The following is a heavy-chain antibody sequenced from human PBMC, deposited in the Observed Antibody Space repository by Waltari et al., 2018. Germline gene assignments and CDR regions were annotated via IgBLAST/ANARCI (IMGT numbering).Heavy chain of an antibody. Sequence: QVQLVQSGAEVKKPGASVRVSCKASGYTFTGFDITWVRQATGQGLEWMAWLNPNSGNTGYARNFRGRVTITRDTSISTAYMELSSLTYEDTAMYYCARGGSGSPSPHPFDIWGQGTMVAVSS. J-gene: IGHJ3*02. D-gene: IGHD3-10*01. CDR1: GYTFTGFD. V-gene: IGHV1-8*03. CDR3: ARGGSGSPSPHPFDI. CDR2: LNPNSGNT.